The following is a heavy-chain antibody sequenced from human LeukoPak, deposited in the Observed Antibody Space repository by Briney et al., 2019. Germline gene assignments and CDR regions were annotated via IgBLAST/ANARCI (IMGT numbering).Heavy chain of an antibody. Sequence: GGSLRLSCAASGFTFDDYAMHWVRQAPGKGLEWVSGISWNSGSIGYADSVKGRFTISRDNAKNSLYLQMNSLRAEDTALYYCVKDMGVVTAIHSYYYYGMDVWGQGTTVTVSS. CDR2: ISWNSGSI. CDR3: VKDMGVVTAIHSYYYYGMDV. J-gene: IGHJ6*02. D-gene: IGHD2-21*02. V-gene: IGHV3-9*01. CDR1: GFTFDDYA.